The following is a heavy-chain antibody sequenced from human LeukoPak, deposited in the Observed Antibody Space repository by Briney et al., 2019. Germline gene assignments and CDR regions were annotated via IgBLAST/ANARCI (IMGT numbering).Heavy chain of an antibody. CDR2: VSGCGSST. Sequence: PGGTLTLSCAGSGFTFSSYAMNWVRPAPGRGLEWVSSVSGCGSSTYYADCVKGRFTISRDNSKNTLYLQMNSLRAEDTAVYYCANGNRCTSPNCLGYYYFYMDVWGKGTTVTVSS. J-gene: IGHJ6*03. CDR3: ANGNRCTSPNCLGYYYFYMDV. CDR1: GFTFSSYA. D-gene: IGHD2-8*01. V-gene: IGHV3-23*01.